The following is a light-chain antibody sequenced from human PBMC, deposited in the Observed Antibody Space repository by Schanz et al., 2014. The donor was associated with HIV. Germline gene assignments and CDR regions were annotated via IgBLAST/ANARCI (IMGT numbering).Light chain of an antibody. CDR2: DVS. CDR3: QSFDSSLSAVV. CDR1: SSDVGGYNY. V-gene: IGLV2-14*03. J-gene: IGLJ2*01. Sequence: QSALTQPASVSGSPGQSITISCTGTSSDVGGYNYVSWYQQHPGKAPKLMIYDVSNRPSGVSNRFSGSKSGNTASLTISGLQAEDEGDYYCQSFDSSLSAVVFGGGTKLTVL.